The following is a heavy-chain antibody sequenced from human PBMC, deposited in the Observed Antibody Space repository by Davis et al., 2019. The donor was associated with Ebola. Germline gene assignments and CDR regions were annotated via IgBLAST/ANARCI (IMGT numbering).Heavy chain of an antibody. V-gene: IGHV3-21*04. Sequence: GESLKISCAASGFTFSSYSMNWVRQAPGKGLEWVSSISSSTIYYADSVKGRFTISRDNAKNSLYLQMNSLRAEDTAVYYCAKTDCSGGSCYLFDYWGQGTLVTVSS. D-gene: IGHD2-15*01. J-gene: IGHJ4*02. CDR1: GFTFSSYS. CDR2: ISSSTI. CDR3: AKTDCSGGSCYLFDY.